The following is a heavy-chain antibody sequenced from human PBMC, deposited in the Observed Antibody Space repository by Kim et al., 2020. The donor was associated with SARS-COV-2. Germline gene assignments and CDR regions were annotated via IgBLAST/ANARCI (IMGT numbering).Heavy chain of an antibody. D-gene: IGHD2-15*01. Sequence: ASVKVSCKASGYTFTSYYMHWVRQAPGQGLEWMGIINPSGGSTSYAQKFQGRVTMTRDTSTSTVYMELSSLRSEDTAVYYYARNGIDCSGGSCSPFHYYGMDVWGQGTTVTVSS. J-gene: IGHJ6*02. CDR3: ARNGIDCSGGSCSPFHYYGMDV. CDR1: GYTFTSYY. CDR2: INPSGGST. V-gene: IGHV1-46*01.